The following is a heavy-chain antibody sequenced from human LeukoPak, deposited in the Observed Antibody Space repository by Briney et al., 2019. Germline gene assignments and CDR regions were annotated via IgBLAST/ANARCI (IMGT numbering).Heavy chain of an antibody. D-gene: IGHD3-10*01. CDR1: GYTFTVYY. Sequence: ASVKASCKASGYTFTVYYMHWVRQAPGQGLEWMGWINPNSGGTNYAQKFQGRVTMTSDTSISTAYMELSRLRSDDTAVYYCATVDSGSYYFWGEGTLVTVSS. V-gene: IGHV1-2*02. CDR3: ATVDSGSYYF. CDR2: INPNSGGT. J-gene: IGHJ4*02.